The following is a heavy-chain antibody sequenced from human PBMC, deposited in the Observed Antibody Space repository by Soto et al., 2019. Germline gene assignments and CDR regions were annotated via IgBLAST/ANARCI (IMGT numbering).Heavy chain of an antibody. CDR2: IYSGGST. CDR1: GFTVSSNY. V-gene: IGHV3-66*01. Sequence: GGSLRLSCAASGFTVSSNYMSWVRQAPGKGLEWVSVIYSGGSTYYADSVKGRFTISRDNSKNTLYLQMNSLTAADTAVYYCAGASTWHPGAFDIWGQGTTVTVSS. D-gene: IGHD5-12*01. J-gene: IGHJ3*02. CDR3: AGASTWHPGAFDI.